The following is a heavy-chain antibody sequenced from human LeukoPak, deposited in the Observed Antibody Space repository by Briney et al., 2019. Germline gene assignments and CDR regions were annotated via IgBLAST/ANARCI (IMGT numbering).Heavy chain of an antibody. CDR2: IYYSGST. V-gene: IGHV4-31*03. J-gene: IGHJ4*02. D-gene: IGHD6-6*01. CDR3: ARHRAYSSSSPFDY. CDR1: GGSISSSGHY. Sequence: PSQTLSLTCTVSGGSISSSGHYWSWIRQHPGKGLEWIGYIYYSGSTYYNPSLKSRVTMFVDMSKNQFSLRLSSVTAADTAVYYCARHRAYSSSSPFDYWGQGILVTVSS.